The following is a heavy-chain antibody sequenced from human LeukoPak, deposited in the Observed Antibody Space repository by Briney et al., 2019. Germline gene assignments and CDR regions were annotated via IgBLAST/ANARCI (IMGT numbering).Heavy chain of an antibody. D-gene: IGHD3-3*01. CDR3: AGLPGEWLLSNYHYYCMDV. CDR2: IYYSGST. Sequence: SETLSLTCTVSGGSISSYYWSWIRQPPGKGLEWIGYIYYSGSTSYNPSLKSRVTISVDTSKNQFSLKLSSVTAADTAVYYCAGLPGEWLLSNYHYYCMDVWGKGTTVTVSS. J-gene: IGHJ6*03. CDR1: GGSISSYY. V-gene: IGHV4-59*01.